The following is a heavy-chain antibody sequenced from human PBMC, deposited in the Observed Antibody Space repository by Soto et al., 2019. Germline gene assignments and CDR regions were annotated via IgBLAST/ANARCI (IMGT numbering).Heavy chain of an antibody. V-gene: IGHV6-1*01. CDR2: TYYRSKWYN. J-gene: IGHJ6*02. D-gene: IGHD6-19*01. CDR3: ARVRSWLIPSEDYYYGMDV. CDR1: GDSVSSNSAA. Sequence: SQTLSLTCAISGDSVSSNSAAWNWIRQSPSRGLEWLGRTYYRSKWYNDYAVSVKSRITINPDTSKNQFSLQLNSVTPEDTAVYYCARVRSWLIPSEDYYYGMDVWGQGTSVTVS.